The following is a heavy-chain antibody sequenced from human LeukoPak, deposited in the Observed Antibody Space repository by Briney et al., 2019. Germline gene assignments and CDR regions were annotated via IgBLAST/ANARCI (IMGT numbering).Heavy chain of an antibody. V-gene: IGHV3-66*02. D-gene: IGHD1-26*01. J-gene: IGHJ4*02. CDR2: IYSDGST. CDR3: ARSWDARLNFDY. CDR1: GFTVNRNY. Sequence: GGSLRPSCAASGFTVNRNYMNWVRQAPGKGLEWISVIYSDGSTYYTDSVKGRCTISRDNSKNTLYLQMNSLRAEDTAVYYCARSWDARLNFDYWGQGTLVTVSS.